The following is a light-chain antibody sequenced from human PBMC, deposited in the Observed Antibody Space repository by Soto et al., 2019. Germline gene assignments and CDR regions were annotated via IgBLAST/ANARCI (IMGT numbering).Light chain of an antibody. V-gene: IGKV3-20*01. CDR2: GAS. J-gene: IGKJ1*01. Sequence: EIVLTQSPGTLSLSPGERATLSCRASQSVSRSYLAWYQQKLGQAPRLLIYGASSRATGIPDRFSGSGSGTDITLTMSRLEPEDFVVYYCQQYDSSPWTFGQGTKVQIK. CDR1: QSVSRSY. CDR3: QQYDSSPWT.